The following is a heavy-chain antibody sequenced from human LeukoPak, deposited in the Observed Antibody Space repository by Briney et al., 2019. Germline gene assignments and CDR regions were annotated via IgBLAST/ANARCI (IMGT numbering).Heavy chain of an antibody. V-gene: IGHV3-48*04. Sequence: GGSLRLSCTASGFTFSGYNMKWVRQAPGKELEWVSHISGTSKTINYADSVKGRFTISRDNAKNSLYLQMNSLRAEDTALYYCAKDIGYDLYYYGMDVWGQGTTVTVSS. CDR3: AKDIGYDLYYYGMDV. CDR1: GFTFSGYN. J-gene: IGHJ6*02. D-gene: IGHD3-3*01. CDR2: ISGTSKTI.